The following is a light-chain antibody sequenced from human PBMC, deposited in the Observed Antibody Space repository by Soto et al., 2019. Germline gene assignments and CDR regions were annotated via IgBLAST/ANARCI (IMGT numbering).Light chain of an antibody. CDR3: QQYDNIPPLT. Sequence: DIQMTQSPSSLSASVGDRVTITCQASQDISNYLNWYQQKPGKAPKLLIYDASNLETRVPSRFIGSGAGTDFPFTISSLQPQDIATYYCQQYDNIPPLTFGGGTKVEIK. CDR2: DAS. J-gene: IGKJ4*01. V-gene: IGKV1-33*01. CDR1: QDISNY.